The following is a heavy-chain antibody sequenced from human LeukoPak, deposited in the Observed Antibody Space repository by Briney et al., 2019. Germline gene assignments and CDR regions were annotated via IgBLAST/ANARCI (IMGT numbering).Heavy chain of an antibody. J-gene: IGHJ5*02. CDR1: GGTFSSYA. D-gene: IGHD2-2*01. V-gene: IGHV1-69*05. Sequence: SVKVSCKASGGTFSSYAISWVRQAPGQGLEWMGGIIPIFGTANYAQKFQGRVTITTDESTSKAYMKLSSLRSEDTAVYYCARGPIVVVPAASYWFDPWGQGTLVTVSS. CDR2: IIPIFGTA. CDR3: ARGPIVVVPAASYWFDP.